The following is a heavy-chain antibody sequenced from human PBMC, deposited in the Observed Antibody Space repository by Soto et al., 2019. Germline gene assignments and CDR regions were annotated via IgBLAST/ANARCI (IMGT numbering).Heavy chain of an antibody. CDR3: ARDRRYYDFWSGYQNWFDP. D-gene: IGHD3-3*01. J-gene: IGHJ5*02. V-gene: IGHV1-2*02. Sequence: ASVKVSCKATGYTFTGYYMHWVRQAPGQGLEWMGWINPNSGGTNYAQKFQGRVTMTRDTSISTAYMELSRLRSDDTAVYYCARDRRYYDFWSGYQNWFDPWGQGTLVTGSS. CDR1: GYTFTGYY. CDR2: INPNSGGT.